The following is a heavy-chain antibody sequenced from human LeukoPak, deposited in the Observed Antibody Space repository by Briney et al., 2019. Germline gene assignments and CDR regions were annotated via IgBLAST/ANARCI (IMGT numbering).Heavy chain of an antibody. V-gene: IGHV3-48*03. CDR2: ISSSGSTI. CDR1: GFTFSSYE. D-gene: IGHD5-12*01. Sequence: GGSLRLSRAASGFTFSSYEMNWVRQAPGKGLEWVSYISSSGSTIYYADSVKGRFTISRDNAKNSLYLQMNSLRAEDTAVYYCARDGGYDPQGYYYYGMDVWGQGTTVTVSS. J-gene: IGHJ6*02. CDR3: ARDGGYDPQGYYYYGMDV.